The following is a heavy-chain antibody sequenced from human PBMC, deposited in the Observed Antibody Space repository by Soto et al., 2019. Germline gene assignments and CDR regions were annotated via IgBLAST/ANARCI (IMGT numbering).Heavy chain of an antibody. J-gene: IGHJ6*02. Sequence: EVQLVESGGGLVQPGGSLRLSCAASGFTFNTYWMHWVRQVPGKGLVWVSRINSDGSSTSYADSVKGRFTISRDNAKNTLYLQMNSLRVEDTAVYYCARDMILYLDVWGQGTTVTVSS. CDR1: GFTFNTYW. CDR2: INSDGSST. V-gene: IGHV3-74*01. CDR3: ARDMILYLDV. D-gene: IGHD2-15*01.